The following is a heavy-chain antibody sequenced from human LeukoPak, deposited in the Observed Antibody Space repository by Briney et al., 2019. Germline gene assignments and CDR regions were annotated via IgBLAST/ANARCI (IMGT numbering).Heavy chain of an antibody. CDR3: ARDKGDSSYGDY. CDR1: GGSISSGGYY. CDR2: IYHSGGT. V-gene: IGHV4-30-2*01. D-gene: IGHD6-6*01. Sequence: PSETLSLTCTVSGGSISSGGYYWSWIWQPPGKGLEWIGYIYHSGGTYYNPSLKSRVTISVDRSKNQFSLKLSSVTAADTAVYYCARDKGDSSYGDYWGQGTLVTVSS. J-gene: IGHJ4*02.